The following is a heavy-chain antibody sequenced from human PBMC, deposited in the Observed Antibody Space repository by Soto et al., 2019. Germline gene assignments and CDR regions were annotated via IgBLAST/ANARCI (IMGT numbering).Heavy chain of an antibody. CDR1: GFSFSDYY. V-gene: IGHV3-11*01. Sequence: QVQLVEYGGGLVKPGGSLRLSCAASGFSFSDYYMSWIRQAPGKGMECVSYNTHSGSIIHYADSVKGRFTISRDNAKNSLYLQMNSLRAEDTAVYYCARLSVAGTHYFDNWGQGTLVTVFS. J-gene: IGHJ4*02. CDR3: ARLSVAGTHYFDN. CDR2: NTHSGSII. D-gene: IGHD6-19*01.